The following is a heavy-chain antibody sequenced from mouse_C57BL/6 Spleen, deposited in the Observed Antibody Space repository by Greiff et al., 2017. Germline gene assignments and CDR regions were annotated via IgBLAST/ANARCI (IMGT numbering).Heavy chain of an antibody. J-gene: IGHJ4*01. Sequence: QVQLQQPGAELVMPGASVKLSCKASGYTFTSYWMHWVKQRPGQGLEWIGEIDPSDSYTNYTQKFKGTSTLTVDKSSSTAYMQLSSLTSEDSAVYYCARVLGGGSYDAMDYWGQGTSVTVSS. CDR2: IDPSDSYT. CDR3: ARVLGGGSYDAMDY. D-gene: IGHD4-1*01. CDR1: GYTFTSYW. V-gene: IGHV1-69*01.